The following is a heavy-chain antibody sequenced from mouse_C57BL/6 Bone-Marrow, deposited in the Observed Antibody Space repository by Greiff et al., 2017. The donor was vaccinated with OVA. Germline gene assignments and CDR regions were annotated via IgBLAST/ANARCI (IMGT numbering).Heavy chain of an antibody. Sequence: VQRVESGPELVKPGASVKISCKASGYAFSSSWMNWVKQRPGKGLEWIGRIYPGDGDTNYNGKFKGKATLTADKSSSTAYMQLSSLTSEDSAVYFCAIDLPGRGQGTSVTVSS. CDR1: GYAFSSSW. J-gene: IGHJ4*01. D-gene: IGHD2-1*01. CDR3: AIDLPG. CDR2: IYPGDGDT. V-gene: IGHV1-82*01.